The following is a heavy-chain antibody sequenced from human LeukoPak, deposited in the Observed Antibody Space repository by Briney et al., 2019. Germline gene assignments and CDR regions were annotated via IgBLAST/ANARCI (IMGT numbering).Heavy chain of an antibody. D-gene: IGHD2-21*01. J-gene: IGHJ6*03. CDR2: ISSSGSTI. Sequence: GGSLRLSCAASGFTFSSYSMNWVRQAPGKGLEWVSYISSSGSTIYYADSVKGRFTISRDNAKNSLYLQMNSLRAEDTAVYYCARGLDYYYYMDVWGKGTTVTVSS. CDR3: ARGLDYYYYMDV. CDR1: GFTFSSYS. V-gene: IGHV3-48*04.